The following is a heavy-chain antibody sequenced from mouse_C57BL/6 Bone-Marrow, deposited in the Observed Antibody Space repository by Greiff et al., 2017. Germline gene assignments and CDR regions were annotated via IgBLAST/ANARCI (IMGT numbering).Heavy chain of an antibody. CDR3: ARHEAPFITTAFYYAMDY. Sequence: QVQLQQSGAELVKPGASVKLSCKASGYTFTEYTIHWVKQRSGQGLEWIGWFYPGSGSIKYNEKFKDKATLTADKSSSTVYMELSRLTSEDSAVYFCARHEAPFITTAFYYAMDYWGQGTSVTVSS. V-gene: IGHV1-62-2*01. J-gene: IGHJ4*01. D-gene: IGHD1-1*01. CDR1: GYTFTEYT. CDR2: FYPGSGSI.